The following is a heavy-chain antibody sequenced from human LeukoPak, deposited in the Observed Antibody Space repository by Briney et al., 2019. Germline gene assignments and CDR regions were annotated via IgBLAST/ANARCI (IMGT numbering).Heavy chain of an antibody. V-gene: IGHV1-2*02. CDR3: ARDAWLVGATNLYYFDY. Sequence: GASVKDSCKASGYTFTGYYMHWVRQAPGQGLEWMGWINPNSGGTNYAQKFQGRVTMTRDTSISTAYMELSRLRSDDSAVYYCARDAWLVGATNLYYFDYWGQGTLVTVSS. CDR1: GYTFTGYY. CDR2: INPNSGGT. J-gene: IGHJ4*02. D-gene: IGHD1-26*01.